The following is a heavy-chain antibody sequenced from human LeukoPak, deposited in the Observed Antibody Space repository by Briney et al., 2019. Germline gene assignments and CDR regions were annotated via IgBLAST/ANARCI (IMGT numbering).Heavy chain of an antibody. J-gene: IGHJ6*03. CDR3: AKEWATSFSTYYYYYMDV. Sequence: GGSLRLSCAASGFLFSGYGMHWVRQAPGKGLEWVTFIRYDGSNKYYADSVKGRFTISRDNSKNTLYLQMNSLRPEDTAVYYCAKEWATSFSTYYYYYMDVWGKGTTVTVSS. V-gene: IGHV3-30*02. D-gene: IGHD5-12*01. CDR2: IRYDGSNK. CDR1: GFLFSGYG.